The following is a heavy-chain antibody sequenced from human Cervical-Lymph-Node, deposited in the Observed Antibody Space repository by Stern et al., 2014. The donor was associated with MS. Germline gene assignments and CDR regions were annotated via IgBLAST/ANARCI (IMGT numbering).Heavy chain of an antibody. CDR2: LEWDGDK. CDR1: GFSLSTTGMC. J-gene: IGHJ4*02. CDR3: VRAREGYYFDY. Sequence: QVTLKASGPALVKPTQTLTLTCTFSGFSLSTTGMCLSWIRQPPGKALEWLALLEWDGDKYYSTALKTRLTISKDTSKNQVVLTMTNMAPLDTATYFCVRAREGYYFDYWGQGIPVTVSS. D-gene: IGHD3-3*01. V-gene: IGHV2-70*01.